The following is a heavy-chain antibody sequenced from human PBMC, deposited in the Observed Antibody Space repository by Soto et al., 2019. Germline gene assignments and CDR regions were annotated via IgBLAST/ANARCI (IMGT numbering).Heavy chain of an antibody. J-gene: IGHJ5*02. CDR1: GFTCRSFT. V-gene: IGHV3-21*01. D-gene: IGHD6-13*01. CDR3: TRDASRDSSARGWFDP. CDR2: ISSNSAYI. Sequence: PWWSLRLSCSASGFTCRSFTMNWFRQAPGKGLEWVSTISSNSAYIYYTDALRGRFTISRDNAKNSLHLQMNSLRAEDTAVYYCTRDASRDSSARGWFDPWGPGTLVTVSS.